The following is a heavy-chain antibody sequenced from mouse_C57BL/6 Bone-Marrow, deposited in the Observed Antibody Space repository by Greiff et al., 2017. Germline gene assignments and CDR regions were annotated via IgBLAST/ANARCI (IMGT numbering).Heavy chain of an antibody. J-gene: IGHJ2*01. CDR3: ARGKG. V-gene: IGHV1-81*01. Sequence: QVHVKQSGAELARPGASVKLSCKASGYTFTSYGISWVKQRTGQGLDWIGEIYPRSGNTYYNEKFKGKATLTADKSSSTAYMELRSLTSEGSAVYFCARGKGWGQGTTLTVSS. CDR2: IYPRSGNT. CDR1: GYTFTSYG.